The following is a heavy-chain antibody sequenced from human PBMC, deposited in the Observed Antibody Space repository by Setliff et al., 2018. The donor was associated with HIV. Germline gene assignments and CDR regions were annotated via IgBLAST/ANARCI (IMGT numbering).Heavy chain of an antibody. V-gene: IGHV4-39*07. CDR3: ARDSGTTGWCVDV. CDR2: IYYSGST. CDR1: GGSISSSSYY. D-gene: IGHD3-10*01. Sequence: SETLSLTCNVSGGSISSSSYYWGWIRQPPGKGLEWIGSIYYSGSTYYKPSLQSRATISVDTSKNQFSLKLSSVTAADTAVYYCARDSGTTGWCVDVWGQGTTVTVSS. J-gene: IGHJ6*02.